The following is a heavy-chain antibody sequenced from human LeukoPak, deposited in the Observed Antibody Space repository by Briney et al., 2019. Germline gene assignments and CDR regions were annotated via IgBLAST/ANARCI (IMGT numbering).Heavy chain of an antibody. V-gene: IGHV1-69*13. D-gene: IGHD3-10*01. J-gene: IGHJ4*02. CDR3: ARVNYGSESRYFDY. CDR1: GGTFSSYA. CDR2: IIPIFGTA. Sequence: SVKVSCKASGGTFSSYAISWVRQAPGQGLEWMGGIIPIFGTANYAQKFQGRVTITADESTTTAYMELSSLRSEDTAVYYCARVNYGSESRYFDYWGQGTLVTVSS.